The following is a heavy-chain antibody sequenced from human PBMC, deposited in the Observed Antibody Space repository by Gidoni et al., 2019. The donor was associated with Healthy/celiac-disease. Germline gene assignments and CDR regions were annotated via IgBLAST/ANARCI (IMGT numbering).Heavy chain of an antibody. D-gene: IGHD2-15*01. Sequence: EVQLVESGGGLVQPGGSLRLSCSASGFTFSSYAMTWVRQAPGKGLEWVSAISGSGGSTYDADSVKGRFTISRDNSKNTLYLQMNSLRAEDTAVYYCAKGLAAADDAFDIWGQGTMVTVSS. J-gene: IGHJ3*02. CDR3: AKGLAAADDAFDI. V-gene: IGHV3-23*04. CDR2: ISGSGGST. CDR1: GFTFSSYA.